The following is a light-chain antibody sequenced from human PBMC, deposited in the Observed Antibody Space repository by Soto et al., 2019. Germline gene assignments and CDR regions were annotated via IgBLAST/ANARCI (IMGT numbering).Light chain of an antibody. Sequence: QSALTQPPSASGSPGQSVTISCSGTSSDVASYNYVSWYQQHPGKAPKLIIYEVSKRPSGVPDRFPGSKSGDTASLTVSGLKAEDEADYYCSAHVGSGIFGGGTQLTVL. CDR2: EVS. CDR3: SAHVGSGI. V-gene: IGLV2-8*01. CDR1: SSDVASYNY. J-gene: IGLJ2*01.